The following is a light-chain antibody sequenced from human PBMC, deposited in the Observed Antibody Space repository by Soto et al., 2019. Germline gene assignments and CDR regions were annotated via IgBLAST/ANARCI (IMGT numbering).Light chain of an antibody. J-gene: IGLJ2*01. CDR1: SSNIGAGYD. V-gene: IGLV1-40*01. CDR3: LSFDSSLSVV. Sequence: QSALTQPPSVSGAPGQRVTLSCTGSSSNIGAGYDVHWYQQLPGRAPKLLIYGNTNRPSGVPDRFSGSKSGTSASLAITGLQAEDEADYYCLSFDSSLSVVFGGGTKLTVL. CDR2: GNT.